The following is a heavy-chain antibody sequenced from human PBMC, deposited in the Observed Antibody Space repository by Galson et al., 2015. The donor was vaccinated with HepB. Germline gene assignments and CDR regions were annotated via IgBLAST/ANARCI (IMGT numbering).Heavy chain of an antibody. J-gene: IGHJ4*02. Sequence: SLRLSCAASGFTFSSYSMNWVRQAPGKGLEWVSSISSSSSYIYYADSVKGRFTISRDNAKNSLYLQMNSLRAEDTAVYYCARDFDCGHTIFGFGDCYSNFDYWGQGTLVTVSS. D-gene: IGHD3-3*01. CDR1: GFTFSSYS. CDR2: ISSSSSYI. V-gene: IGHV3-21*01. CDR3: ARDFDCGHTIFGFGDCYSNFDY.